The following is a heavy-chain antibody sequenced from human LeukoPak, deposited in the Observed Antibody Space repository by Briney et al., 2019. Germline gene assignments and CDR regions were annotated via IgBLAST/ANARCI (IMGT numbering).Heavy chain of an antibody. CDR1: GFNVTTNY. V-gene: IGHV3-53*01. J-gene: IGHJ4*02. Sequence: PGGSLRLSCAASGFNVTTNYMSWVRQAPGKGLEWVSDIYSGGTTYYSDSVKVPFTISRDTSKNTLSLQMNSLRAEDTAVYYCARGRRDCYNLGYWGQGTLVAVSS. CDR3: ARGRRDCYNLGY. D-gene: IGHD2-21*02. CDR2: IYSGGTT.